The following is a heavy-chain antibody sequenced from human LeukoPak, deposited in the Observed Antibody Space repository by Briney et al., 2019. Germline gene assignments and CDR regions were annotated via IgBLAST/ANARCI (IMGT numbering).Heavy chain of an antibody. CDR1: GGSFSGYY. J-gene: IGHJ4*02. CDR3: ASRRLVPAALHFDY. V-gene: IGHV4-34*01. CDR2: INHSGST. Sequence: PSETLSLTCAVYGGSFSGYYWSWLRQPPGKGLEWIGEINHSGSTNYNPSLKSRVTISVDTSKNQFSLKLSSVTAADTAVYYCASRRLVPAALHFDYWGQGTLVTVSS. D-gene: IGHD2-2*01.